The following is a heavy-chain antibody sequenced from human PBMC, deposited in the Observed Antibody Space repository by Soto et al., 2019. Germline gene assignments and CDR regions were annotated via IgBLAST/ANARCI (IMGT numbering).Heavy chain of an antibody. J-gene: IGHJ4*02. V-gene: IGHV3-21*01. D-gene: IGHD1-26*01. CDR3: ARQTAEGIFTHRGALGN. CDR2: ISSSGSFI. CDR1: GFTFRTYG. Sequence: GSLRLSCAASGFTFRTYGMNWVRRAPGGGLEWVASISSSGSFIYYADSVRGRFTISRDDAEKSLYLEMTSLRAEDTAIYYCARQTAEGIFTHRGALGNWGQGTLVTVSS.